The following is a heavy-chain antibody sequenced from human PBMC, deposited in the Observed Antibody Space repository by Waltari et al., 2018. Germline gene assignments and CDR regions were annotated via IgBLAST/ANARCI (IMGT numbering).Heavy chain of an antibody. D-gene: IGHD3-22*01. CDR3: ASLYYYDSSGYYWPAFDI. J-gene: IGHJ3*02. V-gene: IGHV4-39*01. CDR1: GGSISSSSYY. CDR2: IYYSGGT. Sequence: QLQLQESGPGLVKPSETLSLTCTVSGGSISSSSYYWGWIRQPPGKGLEWIGSIYYSGGTYYNQSLKSRVTISVDTSKNQFSLKLSSVTAADTAVYYCASLYYYDSSGYYWPAFDIWGQGTMVTVSS.